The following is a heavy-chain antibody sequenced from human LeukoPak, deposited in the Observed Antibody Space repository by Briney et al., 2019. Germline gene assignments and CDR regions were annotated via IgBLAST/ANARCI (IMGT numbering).Heavy chain of an antibody. CDR3: ARERVNDYGDYGGYYFDY. CDR2: ISSSSSYI. Sequence: PGGSLRLSCAASGFTFSSYSMNWVRQAPGKGLEWVSSISSSSSYIYYADSVKGRFTISRDNAKNSLYPQMNSLRAEDTAVYYCARERVNDYGDYGGYYFDYWGQGTLVTVSS. CDR1: GFTFSSYS. J-gene: IGHJ4*02. D-gene: IGHD4-17*01. V-gene: IGHV3-21*01.